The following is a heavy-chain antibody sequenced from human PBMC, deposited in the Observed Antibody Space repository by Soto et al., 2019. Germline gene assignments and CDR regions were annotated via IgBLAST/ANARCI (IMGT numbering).Heavy chain of an antibody. V-gene: IGHV4-34*01. CDR2: INHSGST. D-gene: IGHD3-10*01. J-gene: IGHJ4*02. CDR3: ARGGVRDSFDY. CDR1: GGSFSGYY. Sequence: QVQLQQWGAGLLKPSETLSLTCAVYGGSFSGYYWSWIRQPPGKGLEWSGEINHSGSTNYNPSLKSRVTISVDTSKNQFSLKLSSVTAADTAVYYCARGGVRDSFDYWGQGTLVTDSS.